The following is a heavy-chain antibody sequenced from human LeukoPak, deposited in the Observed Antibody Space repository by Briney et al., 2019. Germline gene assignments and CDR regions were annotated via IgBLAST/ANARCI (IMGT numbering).Heavy chain of an antibody. CDR1: GGSISSYY. CDR3: ARDEAAQGMDV. D-gene: IGHD6-13*01. Sequence: SETLSLTCTVSGGSISSYYWIWIRQPPGKGLEWIGYIYYSGSTNYNPSLKSRVTISVDTSKNQFSLKLSSVTAADTAVYYCARDEAAQGMDVWGQGITVTVSS. CDR2: IYYSGST. J-gene: IGHJ6*02. V-gene: IGHV4-59*01.